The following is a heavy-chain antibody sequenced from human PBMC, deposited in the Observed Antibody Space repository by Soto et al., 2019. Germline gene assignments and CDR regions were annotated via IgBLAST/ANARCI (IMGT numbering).Heavy chain of an antibody. D-gene: IGHD3-10*01. J-gene: IGHJ6*02. CDR3: ARDLYYYGSGSYLARGYYYYGMDV. Sequence: PGGSLRLSCAASGFTFSSYAMHFFRQAAGKGLEWVAVISYDGSNKYYADSVKGRFTISRDNSKNTLYLQMNSLRAEDTAVYYCARDLYYYGSGSYLARGYYYYGMDVWGQGTTVTVSS. CDR2: ISYDGSNK. V-gene: IGHV3-30-3*01. CDR1: GFTFSSYA.